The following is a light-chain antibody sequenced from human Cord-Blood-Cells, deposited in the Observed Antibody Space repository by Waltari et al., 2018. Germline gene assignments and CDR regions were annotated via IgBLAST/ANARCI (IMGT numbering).Light chain of an antibody. Sequence: DIVMTQSPDSLAVSLGERATINCKSSQSVLYSSNNKNYLAWYQQKPGQPSKLLIYWAPTRESGVPDRCSGSGSGTDFTLTISSLQAEDVAVYYCQQYYSTPQTFGQGPKVEI. CDR2: WAP. V-gene: IGKV4-1*01. CDR1: QSVLYSSNNKNY. CDR3: QQYYSTPQT. J-gene: IGKJ1*01.